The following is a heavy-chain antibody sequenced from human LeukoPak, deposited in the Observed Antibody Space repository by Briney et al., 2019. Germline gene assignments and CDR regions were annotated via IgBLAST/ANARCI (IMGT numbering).Heavy chain of an antibody. Sequence: GGSLRLSCAASGFTFSSYAMHWVRQAPGKGLEWVAVISYDGSSKYYADSVKGRFTISRDNAKNSLYLQMNSLRAEDTAVYYCARDFPASNYYDSSGYGYWGQGTLVTVSS. CDR3: ARDFPASNYYDSSGYGY. CDR2: ISYDGSSK. CDR1: GFTFSSYA. V-gene: IGHV3-30-3*01. D-gene: IGHD3-22*01. J-gene: IGHJ4*02.